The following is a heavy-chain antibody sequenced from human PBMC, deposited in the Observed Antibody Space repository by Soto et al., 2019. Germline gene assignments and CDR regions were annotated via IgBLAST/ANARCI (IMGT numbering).Heavy chain of an antibody. CDR1: GLTFPSDD. CDR3: ATGPPTGYYDSSGYYHFDY. Sequence: GASVKVSCKASGLTFPSDDIIWVRQTSGQGLEWLGWMNPSGTKTGYTQKFKGRATITENTSTDTAYMELTSLRSEDTAVYYCATGPPTGYYDSSGYYHFDYWGQGTLVTVSS. J-gene: IGHJ4*02. D-gene: IGHD3-22*01. V-gene: IGHV1-8*01. CDR2: MNPSGTKT.